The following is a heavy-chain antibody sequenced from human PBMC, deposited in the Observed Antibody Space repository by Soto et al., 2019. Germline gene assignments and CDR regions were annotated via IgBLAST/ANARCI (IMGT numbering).Heavy chain of an antibody. CDR2: INHSGST. J-gene: IGHJ4*02. Sequence: QVQLQQWGAGLLKPSETLSLTCAVYGGSFSGYYWSWIGQPPGKGLEWIGEINHSGSTNYNPSLKSRVTISVDTSTNQFSLKLSSVTAADTAVYYCASTNYDILILTPTDYWGQGTLVTVSS. CDR3: ASTNYDILILTPTDY. D-gene: IGHD3-9*01. CDR1: GGSFSGYY. V-gene: IGHV4-34*01.